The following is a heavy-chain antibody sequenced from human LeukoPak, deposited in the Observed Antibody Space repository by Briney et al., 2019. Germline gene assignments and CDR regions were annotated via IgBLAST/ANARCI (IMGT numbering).Heavy chain of an antibody. V-gene: IGHV1-2*02. CDR3: ARASYYDSSSYYSSEYFQH. D-gene: IGHD3-22*01. Sequence: ASVKVSCKASGYTFTVYYMHWVRQAPGQGLEWMGWINPNSGGTNYAQKFQGRVTMTRDTSISTAYMELSRLRSDDTAVYYCARASYYDSSSYYSSEYFQHRGQGTLVTVSS. CDR1: GYTFTVYY. J-gene: IGHJ1*01. CDR2: INPNSGGT.